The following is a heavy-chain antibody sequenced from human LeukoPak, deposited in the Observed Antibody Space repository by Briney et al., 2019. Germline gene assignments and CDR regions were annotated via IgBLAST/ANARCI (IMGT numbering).Heavy chain of an antibody. Sequence: TGGSLRLSCAASGFTFSSYAMHWVRQAPGKRLEYVSAISSNGGSTYYANSVKGRFTISRDNSKNTLYLQMGSLRAEDMAVYYCARLHPFRYFDYWGQGTLVTVSS. J-gene: IGHJ4*02. CDR3: ARLHPFRYFDY. V-gene: IGHV3-64*01. CDR1: GFTFSSYA. CDR2: ISSNGGST.